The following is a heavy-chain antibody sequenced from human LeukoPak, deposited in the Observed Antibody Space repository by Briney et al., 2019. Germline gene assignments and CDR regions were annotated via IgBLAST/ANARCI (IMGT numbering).Heavy chain of an antibody. Sequence: SRTLSLTCTVSGGSISSGGYYWSWIRQHPGKGLEWIGYIYYSGSTYYNPSLKSRVTISVDTPRNQFSLKLNSVTAADTAVYFCARRVRIVARGFDPWGQGILVTVSS. CDR2: IYYSGST. CDR1: GGSISSGGYY. J-gene: IGHJ5*02. V-gene: IGHV4-31*03. D-gene: IGHD6-6*01. CDR3: ARRVRIVARGFDP.